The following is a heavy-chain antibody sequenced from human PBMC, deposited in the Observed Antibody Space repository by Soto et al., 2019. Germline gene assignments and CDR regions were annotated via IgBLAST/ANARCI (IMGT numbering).Heavy chain of an antibody. V-gene: IGHV3-23*01. CDR1: GLTFSNYA. CDR3: AKNQERELPRVIDF. J-gene: IGHJ4*02. Sequence: GGSLRLSCATSGLTFSNYAMSWVRQAPGGGLEWVSSMSGSSSTTYYADSVRGRFTISRDRSKNTLYLQMSSLRAEDTALYYCAKNQERELPRVIDFWGQGT. CDR2: MSGSSSTT. D-gene: IGHD1-7*01.